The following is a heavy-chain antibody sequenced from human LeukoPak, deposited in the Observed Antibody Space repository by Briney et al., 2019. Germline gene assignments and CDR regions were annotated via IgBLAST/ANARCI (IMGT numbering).Heavy chain of an antibody. D-gene: IGHD6-13*01. CDR2: VNHSGSA. J-gene: IGHJ4*02. CDR1: GGSFSGHY. Sequence: PSETLSLTCAVYGGSFSGHYWSWIRQFTGKGLEWIGEVNHSGSANHNPSLKSRVTISADTSKNQFSLELSSVTAADTAVYFCARAARAGDKRFDYWGQGTLVTVSS. V-gene: IGHV4-34*01. CDR3: ARAARAGDKRFDY.